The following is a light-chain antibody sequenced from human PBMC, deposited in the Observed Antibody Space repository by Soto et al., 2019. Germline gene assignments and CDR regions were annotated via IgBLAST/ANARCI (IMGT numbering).Light chain of an antibody. CDR1: QTIRSW. J-gene: IGKJ1*01. Sequence: DIQMTQSPSTLSASVGDRVTITCRASQTIRSWLAWYQQKPGKAPKLLIYAASTWASGVSARFSGRGSGTEVTLTIASLPPEDVATYYCQQYNSYLRTFGQGTNVEIK. CDR2: AAS. CDR3: QQYNSYLRT. V-gene: IGKV1-5*01.